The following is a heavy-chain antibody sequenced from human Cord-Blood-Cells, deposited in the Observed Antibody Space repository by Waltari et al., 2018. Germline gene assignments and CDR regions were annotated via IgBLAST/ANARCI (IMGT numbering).Heavy chain of an antibody. J-gene: IGHJ6*02. Sequence: QVPLVASGGGVVQPGRSLRPSCGATGCTFRSSGWNWVRPAPGKGLEWVAVISYDGSNKYYADSVEGRFTISRDNSKNTLYLQMNSLRAEDTAVYYCAKGVRSGWYYYGMDVWGQGTTVTVSS. CDR3: AKGVRSGWYYYGMDV. CDR2: ISYDGSNK. D-gene: IGHD6-19*01. V-gene: IGHV3-30*18. CDR1: GCTFRSSG.